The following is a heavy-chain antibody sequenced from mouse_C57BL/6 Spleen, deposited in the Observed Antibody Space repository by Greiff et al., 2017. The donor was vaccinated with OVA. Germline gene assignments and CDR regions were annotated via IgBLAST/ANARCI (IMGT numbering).Heavy chain of an antibody. CDR2: IYPRSGNT. D-gene: IGHD2-1*01. V-gene: IGHV1-81*01. CDR1: GYTFTSYG. CDR3: ARVGNGNMDY. J-gene: IGHJ4*01. Sequence: QVQLKESGAELARPGASVKLSCKASGYTFTSYGISWVKQRTGQGLEWIGEIYPRSGNTYYNEKFKGKATLTADKSSSTAYMELRSLTSEDSAVYFCARVGNGNMDYWGQGTSVTVSS.